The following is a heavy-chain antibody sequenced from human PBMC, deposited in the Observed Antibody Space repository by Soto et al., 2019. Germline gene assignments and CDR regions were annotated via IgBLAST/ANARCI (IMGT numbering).Heavy chain of an antibody. J-gene: IGHJ4*02. V-gene: IGHV4-34*01. Sequence: SETLSLTCDVYGGSFSGYIWTWIRQTPGKGLQWIRQINHSGSANYIPSLKSRVTISVHTSNSQFFLELSSVTAADTAVYYCARGLITGSQYSGGWYYFDSWGQGTQVTVSS. D-gene: IGHD1-26*01. CDR3: ARGLITGSQYSGGWYYFDS. CDR2: INHSGSA. CDR1: GGSFSGYI.